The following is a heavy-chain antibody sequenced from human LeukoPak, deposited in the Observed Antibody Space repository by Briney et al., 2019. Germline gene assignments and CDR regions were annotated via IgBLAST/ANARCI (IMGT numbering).Heavy chain of an antibody. J-gene: IGHJ4*02. CDR3: ARGTTLYDSSGDDFDY. D-gene: IGHD3-22*01. V-gene: IGHV3-74*03. Sequence: GGSLRLSCAASGFTFSSYWMHGVRQAPGKGLVWVSRINSDGSRTTYADSVKGRFTISRDNSKNTLYLQMNSLRAEDTAVYYCARGTTLYDSSGDDFDYWGQGTLVTVSS. CDR1: GFTFSSYW. CDR2: INSDGSRT.